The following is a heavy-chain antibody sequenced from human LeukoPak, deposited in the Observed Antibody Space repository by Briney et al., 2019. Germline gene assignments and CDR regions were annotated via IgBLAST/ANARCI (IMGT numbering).Heavy chain of an antibody. J-gene: IGHJ4*02. V-gene: IGHV4-34*01. CDR2: INHSGST. Sequence: SETLSLTCAVYGGSFSGYYWSWIRQPPGKGLEWIGEINHSGSTNYNPSLKSRVTISVDTSKNQFSLKLSSVTAADTAVYYCARGAMGATALDYWGQETLVTVSS. CDR1: GGSFSGYY. D-gene: IGHD1-26*01. CDR3: ARGAMGATALDY.